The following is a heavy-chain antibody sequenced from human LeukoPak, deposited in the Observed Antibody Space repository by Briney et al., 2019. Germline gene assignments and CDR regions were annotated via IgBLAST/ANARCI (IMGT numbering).Heavy chain of an antibody. CDR3: ASWGEGALDN. CDR2: ISTSTTTI. CDR1: GFTFSSYE. Sequence: GGSLRLSCAASGFTFSSYEMNWVRQAPGKGLEWISYISTSTTTIYYANSVKGRFTISRDNAKKSLYLQMNSLRVEDTGVYYCASWGEGALDNWGQGTLVTVSS. J-gene: IGHJ4*02. V-gene: IGHV3-48*03. D-gene: IGHD1-26*01.